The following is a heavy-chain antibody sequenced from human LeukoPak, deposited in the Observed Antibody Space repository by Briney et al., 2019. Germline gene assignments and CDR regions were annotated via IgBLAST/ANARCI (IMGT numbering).Heavy chain of an antibody. D-gene: IGHD5-12*01. V-gene: IGHV4-39*01. Sequence: PSETLSLTXTVSGGSISSSSYYWGWIRQPPGKGLEWIGSIYYSGSTYYNPSLKSRVTISVDTSKNQFSLKLSSVTAADTAVYYCARLTVGYSDYDWGDWGQGTLVTVSS. CDR3: ARLTVGYSDYDWGD. CDR2: IYYSGST. J-gene: IGHJ4*02. CDR1: GGSISSSSYY.